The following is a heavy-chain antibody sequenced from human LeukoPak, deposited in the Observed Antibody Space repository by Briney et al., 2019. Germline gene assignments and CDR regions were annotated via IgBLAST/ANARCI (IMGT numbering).Heavy chain of an antibody. CDR3: ARALIAARPDSLFDY. Sequence: GGSLRLSCAASGFTFSSQSMNWVRQAPGKGLEWVAFIRYDGSNKYYADSVKGRFTISRDNSKDTLYLQMGSLRPEDMAVYYCARALIAARPDSLFDYWGQGTLVTVSS. D-gene: IGHD6-6*01. CDR1: GFTFSSQS. CDR2: IRYDGSNK. V-gene: IGHV3-30*02. J-gene: IGHJ4*02.